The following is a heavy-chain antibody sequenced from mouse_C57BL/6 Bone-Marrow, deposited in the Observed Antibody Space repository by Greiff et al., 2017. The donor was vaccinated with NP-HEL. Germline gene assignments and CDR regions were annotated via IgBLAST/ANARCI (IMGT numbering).Heavy chain of an antibody. D-gene: IGHD2-3*01. CDR1: GFTLSSYG. V-gene: IGHV5-6*01. CDR3: ASHYDGYGY. J-gene: IGHJ2*01. Sequence: EVKLVESGGDLVKPGGSLKLSCAASGFTLSSYGMSWVRQTPDKRLEWVATICSGGSYTYYPDSVKGRFTISRDNAKNTLYLKMSSLKSEDTAMYYCASHYDGYGYWGQGTTLTVSS. CDR2: ICSGGSYT.